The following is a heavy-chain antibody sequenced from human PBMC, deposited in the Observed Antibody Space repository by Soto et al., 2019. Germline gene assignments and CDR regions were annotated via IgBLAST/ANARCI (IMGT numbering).Heavy chain of an antibody. CDR3: AKRTGPNDY. CDR2: VSGSGDST. Sequence: EVQLLESGGGLVQPGGSLRLSCAASGITFRQHAMSWVRQAPGKGLEWVSAVSGSGDSTYYAASVQGRFTISRDNSKNTLSLQMNSLRAEDTAIDYCAKRTGPNDYWGQGTLVTVSS. J-gene: IGHJ4*02. V-gene: IGHV3-23*01. D-gene: IGHD3-9*01. CDR1: GITFRQHA.